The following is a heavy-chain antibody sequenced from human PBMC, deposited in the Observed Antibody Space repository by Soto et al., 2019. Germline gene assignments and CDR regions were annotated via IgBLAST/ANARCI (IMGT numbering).Heavy chain of an antibody. D-gene: IGHD3-16*02. CDR3: ARVRDYIWGGYRYTTYDI. CDR2: INPSGGGA. Sequence: QVQLVQSGAEVKQPGASVKVSCKASGFTLTTYYFHWVRQPPGQGLEWIGIINPSGGGASDTQRFQDRLTVTRDTSTSTVYMELSSLRYEDTAMYYCARVRDYIWGGYRYTTYDIWGQGTLVTVSS. V-gene: IGHV1-46*03. CDR1: GFTLTTYY. J-gene: IGHJ3*02.